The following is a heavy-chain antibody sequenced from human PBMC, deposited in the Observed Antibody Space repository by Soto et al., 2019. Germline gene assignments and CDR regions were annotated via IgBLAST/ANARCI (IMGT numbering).Heavy chain of an antibody. CDR2: INPNSGGT. CDR1: GYTFTGYY. J-gene: IGHJ4*02. Sequence: QVQLVQSGAEVKKPGASVKVSCKASGYTFTGYYMHWVRQAPGQGLEWMGWINPNSGGTNYAQKFQGWVTMTRDTSISTAYMELSRLRSDDTAVYYCAREYCTNGVCYTGLGYWGQGTLVTVSS. CDR3: AREYCTNGVCYTGLGY. D-gene: IGHD2-8*01. V-gene: IGHV1-2*04.